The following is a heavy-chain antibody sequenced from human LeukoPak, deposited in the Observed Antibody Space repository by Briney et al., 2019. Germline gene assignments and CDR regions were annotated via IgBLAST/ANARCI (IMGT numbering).Heavy chain of an antibody. CDR3: ASGWGSDY. CDR2: IYHSGST. Sequence: KPSETLSLTCAVYGGSFSGYYWSWIRQPPGKGLEWIGSIYHSGSTYYNPSLKSRVTISVDTSKNQFSLKLSSVTAADTAVYYCASGWGSDYWGQGTLVTVSS. J-gene: IGHJ4*02. V-gene: IGHV4-34*01. CDR1: GGSFSGYY. D-gene: IGHD7-27*01.